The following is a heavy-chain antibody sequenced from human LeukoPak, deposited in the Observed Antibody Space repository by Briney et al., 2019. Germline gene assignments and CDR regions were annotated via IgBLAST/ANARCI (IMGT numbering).Heavy chain of an antibody. CDR1: GGSPSIYY. CDR2: IFNSGST. D-gene: IGHD2-15*01. J-gene: IGHJ4*02. V-gene: IGHV4-59*01. CDR3: ATATHYCSGSSCYPNYFDY. Sequence: PPETLSLTCTVSGGSPSIYYWSWIRQPPGEGLEWIGYIFNSGSTKYNTPPKSRVTISGAASKNQFSRKLSSGTSADTAGYSCATATHYCSGSSCYPNYFDYWGQGTLVTVSS.